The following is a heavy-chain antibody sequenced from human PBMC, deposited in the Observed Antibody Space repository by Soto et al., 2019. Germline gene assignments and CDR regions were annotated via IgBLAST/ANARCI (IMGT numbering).Heavy chain of an antibody. J-gene: IGHJ4*02. CDR1: GFTFSSYA. Sequence: WGSLRLSCAASGFTFSSYAIIFVRLTPCKCLEWVSAISGSGSNTFYADSVRGRFTISRDNSKNTVFLQMNNLRAEDTAVYFCARDRATFDYWGQGTRVTVSS. V-gene: IGHV3-23*01. CDR3: ARDRATFDY. D-gene: IGHD1-26*01. CDR2: ISGSGSNT.